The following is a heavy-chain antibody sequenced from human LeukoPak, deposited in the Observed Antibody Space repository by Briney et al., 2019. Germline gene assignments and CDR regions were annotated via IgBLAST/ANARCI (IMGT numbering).Heavy chain of an antibody. J-gene: IGHJ2*01. Sequence: GGSLRLSCAASGFTFSSYSMNWVRQAPGKGLEWVGRSRNEANAYTTDYAASVKGRFTISRDDSKNSLYLQMNSLKTEDTAVYYCARVNGVYWYFDLWGRGTLVTVSS. D-gene: IGHD3-10*01. V-gene: IGHV3-72*01. CDR1: GFTFSSYS. CDR2: SRNEANAYTT. CDR3: ARVNGVYWYFDL.